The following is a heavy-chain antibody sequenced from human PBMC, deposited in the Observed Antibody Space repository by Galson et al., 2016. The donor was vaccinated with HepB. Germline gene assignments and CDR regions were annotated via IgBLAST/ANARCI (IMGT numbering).Heavy chain of an antibody. V-gene: IGHV1-69*06. D-gene: IGHD2-2*01. CDR2: INIFFGTT. CDR1: GDTIASHT. CDR3: ATGGGDCRATSCYPHFDP. J-gene: IGHJ5*02. Sequence: SCKASGDTIASHTVSWARQAPGQGLEYMGGINIFFGTTNYAQSFQGRVTINADKSTSTAYMELSSLTSEDTAVYYCATGGGDCRATSCYPHFDPWGQETLVTVSS.